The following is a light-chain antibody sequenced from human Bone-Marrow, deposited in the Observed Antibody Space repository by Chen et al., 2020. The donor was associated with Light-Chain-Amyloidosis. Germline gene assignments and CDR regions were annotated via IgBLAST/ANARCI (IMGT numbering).Light chain of an antibody. CDR2: KAS. CDR3: QQYNSYPLT. Sequence: DMQMTQSPSTLSASVGDRVTITCRASQSISSWLAWYQQKPGKAPKLLIYKASSLESGVPSRFSGSGSGTEFTLTISSLQPDDLATYYCQQYNSYPLTFGGGIKVEIK. V-gene: IGKV1-5*03. J-gene: IGKJ4*01. CDR1: QSISSW.